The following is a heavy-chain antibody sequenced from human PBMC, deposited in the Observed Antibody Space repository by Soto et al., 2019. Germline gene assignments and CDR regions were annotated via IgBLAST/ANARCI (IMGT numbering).Heavy chain of an antibody. CDR1: GGSISSGGYY. J-gene: IGHJ5*02. Sequence: PSETLSLTCTVSGGSISSGGYYWSWIRQHPGKGLEWIGYIYYSGSTYYNPSLKSRVTISVDTSKNQFSLKLSSVTAADTAVYYCARAPRAARNRASCFDPWGQGTLVTVSS. D-gene: IGHD6-6*01. CDR2: IYYSGST. CDR3: ARAPRAARNRASCFDP. V-gene: IGHV4-31*03.